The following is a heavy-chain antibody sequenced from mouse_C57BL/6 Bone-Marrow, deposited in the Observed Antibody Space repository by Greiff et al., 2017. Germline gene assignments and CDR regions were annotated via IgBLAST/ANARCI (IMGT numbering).Heavy chain of an antibody. CDR2: IDPENGDT. D-gene: IGHD2-5*01. J-gene: IGHJ2*01. CDR1: GFNIKDDY. Sequence: EVQLQQSGAELVRPGASVKLSCTASGFNIKDDYMHWVKQRPEQGLEWIGVIDPENGDTESASMFQGKATITADTSSTTAYLQLSSLTSDDTAVYYCTCYSNWGYWGQGTTLTVSS. CDR3: TCYSNWGY. V-gene: IGHV14-4*01.